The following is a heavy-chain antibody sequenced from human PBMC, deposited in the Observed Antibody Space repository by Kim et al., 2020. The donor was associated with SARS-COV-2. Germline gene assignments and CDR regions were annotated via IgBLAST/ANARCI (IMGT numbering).Heavy chain of an antibody. D-gene: IGHD3-10*01. CDR3: AKQVAGYYYGSGGYTDYYGMDV. CDR1: GFTFSSYA. J-gene: IGHJ6*02. V-gene: IGHV3-23*01. CDR2: ISGSGGRT. Sequence: GGSLRLSCAASGFTFSSYAMSWVRQAPGKGLEWVSAISGSGGRTYYADSVKGRFTISRDNSKNTLYLQMNSLRAEDTAVYYCAKQVAGYYYGSGGYTDYYGMDVWGQGTTVTVSS.